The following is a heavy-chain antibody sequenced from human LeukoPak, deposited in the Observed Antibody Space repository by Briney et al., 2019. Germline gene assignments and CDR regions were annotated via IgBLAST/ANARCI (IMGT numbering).Heavy chain of an antibody. V-gene: IGHV3-48*04. Sequence: GGSLRLSCAASGFTFTSYAMSWVRQAPGKGLEWGSYISYSSSTIYYADSVKGRFTISRDNAKNSLYLQMNSLRAEDTAVYYCARDLRGYGVFDYWGQGSLVTVSS. CDR3: ARDLRGYGVFDY. J-gene: IGHJ4*02. CDR1: GFTFTSYA. D-gene: IGHD6-25*01. CDR2: ISYSSSTI.